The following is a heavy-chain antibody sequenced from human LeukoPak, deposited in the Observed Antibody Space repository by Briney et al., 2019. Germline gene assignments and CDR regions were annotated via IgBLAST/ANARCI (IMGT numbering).Heavy chain of an antibody. CDR2: ISGSGDNT. D-gene: IGHD1-26*01. CDR1: GFTFSSYA. Sequence: GGSLRLSCAASGFTFSSYAMSWVRRTPGKGLEWVSGISGSGDNTLYADSVKGRFTISRDNSMNTLYLEMNSLRAEDTAIYYCAKMKGHPLPKYYMDVWGQGTTVTVSS. CDR3: AKMKGHPLPKYYMDV. V-gene: IGHV3-23*01. J-gene: IGHJ6*01.